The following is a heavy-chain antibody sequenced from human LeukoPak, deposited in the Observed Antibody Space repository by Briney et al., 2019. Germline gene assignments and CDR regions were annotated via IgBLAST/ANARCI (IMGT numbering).Heavy chain of an antibody. CDR2: IYYSGST. CDR3: ARSNHCTTTSCFSFDH. V-gene: IGHV4-59*08. J-gene: IGHJ4*02. Sequence: PSETLSLTCTVSGGSISSYYWSWIRQPPGKGLEWIGYIYYSGSTNYNPSLKSRVTISVDTSKNQFSLKVSSVTAADTAVYYCARSNHCTTTSCFSFDHWGQGTLVTVSS. CDR1: GGSISSYY. D-gene: IGHD2-2*01.